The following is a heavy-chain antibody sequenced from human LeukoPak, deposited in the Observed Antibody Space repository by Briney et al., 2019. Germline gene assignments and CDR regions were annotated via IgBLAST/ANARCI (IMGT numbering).Heavy chain of an antibody. CDR3: ARDLGSTVIVGGDAFDL. V-gene: IGHV1-2*02. J-gene: IGHJ3*01. CDR2: MNPNSGGT. CDR1: GYSFNKFG. Sequence: ASVRVSCKASGYSFNKFGISWVRQAPGQGLEWMGWMNPNSGGTNYAQKFQGRITMTGDTSTAYLELSRLRSDDTAVYYCARDLGSTVIVGGDAFDLWGQGTMVTVSS. D-gene: IGHD2/OR15-2a*01.